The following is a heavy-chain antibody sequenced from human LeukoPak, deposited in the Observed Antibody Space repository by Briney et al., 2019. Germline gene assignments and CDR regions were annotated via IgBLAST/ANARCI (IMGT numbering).Heavy chain of an antibody. CDR3: ARKERDLRNWYFDL. Sequence: SETLSLTCAVYGGSFSGYYWSWIRQPPGKGLEWIGEINHSGSTTYNPSLKSRVTISVDTSNNQFSLKLNSVTAADTAVYYCARKERDLRNWYFDLWGRGTLVTVSS. V-gene: IGHV4-34*01. CDR2: INHSGST. CDR1: GGSFSGYY. J-gene: IGHJ2*01. D-gene: IGHD1-26*01.